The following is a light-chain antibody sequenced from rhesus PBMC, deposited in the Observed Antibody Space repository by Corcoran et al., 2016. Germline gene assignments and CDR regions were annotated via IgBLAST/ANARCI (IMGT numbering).Light chain of an antibody. V-gene: IGKV3-53*01. CDR3: QKYSRSPWT. Sequence: QVILTQSPATLSLSPGERATLSCRASQSVSSYLAWYQQKPGQAPRHLIYGASSRATGIPERFSGSGSGTDFTLTISILEPEDFAVYYCQKYSRSPWTFGQGTKVEIK. J-gene: IGKJ1*01. CDR2: GAS. CDR1: QSVSSY.